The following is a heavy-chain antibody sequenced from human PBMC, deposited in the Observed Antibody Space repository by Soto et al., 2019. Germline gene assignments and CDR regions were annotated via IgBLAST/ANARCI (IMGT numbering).Heavy chain of an antibody. D-gene: IGHD3-22*01. CDR3: AREHYYDSSGYYYLVY. V-gene: IGHV1-69*08. CDR2: IIPILGIA. Sequence: QVQLVQSGAEVKKPGSSVKVSCKASGGTFSSYTISWVRQAPGQGLEWMGRIIPILGIANYAQKFQGRVTITXXKXTXXAYMELSSLRSEDTAVYYCAREHYYDSSGYYYLVYWGQGTLVTVSS. CDR1: GGTFSSYT. J-gene: IGHJ4*02.